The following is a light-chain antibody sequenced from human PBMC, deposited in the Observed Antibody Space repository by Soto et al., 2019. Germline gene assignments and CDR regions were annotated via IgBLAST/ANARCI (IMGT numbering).Light chain of an antibody. V-gene: IGKV3-20*01. Sequence: EIVWTQSPGTLSLSPGERATLSCRASQSVSSSYLAWYQQKPGQAPRLLIYGASSRSTGIPDRFSGSGSGTDFTFTLTISRLEPEDFAVYYCQQYGSSPRTFGQGTKVDIK. CDR1: QSVSSSY. CDR3: QQYGSSPRT. J-gene: IGKJ2*01. CDR2: GAS.